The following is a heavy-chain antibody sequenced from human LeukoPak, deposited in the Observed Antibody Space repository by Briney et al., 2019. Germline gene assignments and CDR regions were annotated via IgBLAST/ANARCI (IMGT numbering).Heavy chain of an antibody. CDR1: GFTFSTSA. Sequence: GGSLRLSCAASGFTFSTSAMHWVRHAPGKGLEWVAVILYDGSKKYYGDSVKGRFTISRDNSKKTLYLQMNSLRAEDTAVYSCAKDPLNRSGFDGAFDIWGQGTMVTVSS. D-gene: IGHD5-12*01. J-gene: IGHJ3*02. CDR3: AKDPLNRSGFDGAFDI. CDR2: ILYDGSKK. V-gene: IGHV3-30*18.